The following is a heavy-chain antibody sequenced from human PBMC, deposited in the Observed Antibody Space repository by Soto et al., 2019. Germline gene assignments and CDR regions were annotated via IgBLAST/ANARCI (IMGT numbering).Heavy chain of an antibody. V-gene: IGHV3-48*03. J-gene: IGHJ5*02. CDR3: ARNYIIYYDGSRAHYS. CDR1: GFTFSSFE. D-gene: IGHD3-22*01. Sequence: GSLRLSCVASGFTFSSFEMNWVRQAPGKGLEWISYISSGGKTTYYADSVKGRFTISRDNAKNSLYLQMSSLRAEDAAVYYCARNYIIYYDGSRAHYSWGRGTLVTVSS. CDR2: ISSGGKTT.